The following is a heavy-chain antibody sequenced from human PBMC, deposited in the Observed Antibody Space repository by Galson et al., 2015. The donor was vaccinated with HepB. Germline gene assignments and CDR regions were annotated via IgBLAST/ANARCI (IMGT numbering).Heavy chain of an antibody. V-gene: IGHV1-69*13. CDR3: AICETSGYYYYMDV. CDR1: GGTFSSYA. D-gene: IGHD3-10*02. Sequence: SVTVSCKASGGTFSSYAISWVRQAPGQGLEWMGGIIPIFGTSNYAQNFQGRVTITADESTSTAYMDLSSLRSEDTAVYYCAICETSGYYYYMDVWGKGTTVTVSS. J-gene: IGHJ6*03. CDR2: IIPIFGTS.